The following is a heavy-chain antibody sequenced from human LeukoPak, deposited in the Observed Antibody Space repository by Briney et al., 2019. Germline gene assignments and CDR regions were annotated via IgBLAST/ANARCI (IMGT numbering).Heavy chain of an antibody. CDR2: IYYSGST. CDR1: GGSISSYY. D-gene: IGHD3-3*01. V-gene: IGHV4-59*01. CDR3: ASITIFGKDYYYMDV. Sequence: PSETLSLTCTVSGGSISSYYWSWIRQPPGKGLEWIGYIYYSGSTNYNPSLKSRVTISVDTSKNQFSLKLSSVTAADTAVYYCASITIFGKDYYYMDVWAKGPRSPSP. J-gene: IGHJ6*03.